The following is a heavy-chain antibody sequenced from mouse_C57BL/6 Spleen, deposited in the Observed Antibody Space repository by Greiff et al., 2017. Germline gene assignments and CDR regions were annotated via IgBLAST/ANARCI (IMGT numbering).Heavy chain of an antibody. Sequence: QVQLQQPGAELVKPGASVKLSCKASGYTFTSYWMHWVKQRPGQGLEWIGMIHPNSGSTNYNEKFKSKATLTVDKSSSTAYMQLSSLTSEDSAVYYCARRPVVASDYAMDYWGQGTSVTVSS. CDR1: GYTFTSYW. D-gene: IGHD1-1*01. V-gene: IGHV1-64*01. CDR2: IHPNSGST. J-gene: IGHJ4*01. CDR3: ARRPVVASDYAMDY.